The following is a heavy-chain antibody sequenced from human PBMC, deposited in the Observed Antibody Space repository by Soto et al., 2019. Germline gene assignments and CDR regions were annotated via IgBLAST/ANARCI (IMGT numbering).Heavy chain of an antibody. CDR1: GGSISSGDYY. Sequence: SETLSLTCTVSGGSISSGDYYWSWIRQPPGKGLEWIGYIYYSGSTYYNPSLKSRVTISVGTSKNQFSLKLSSVTAADTAVYYCASTSGSYYEGPSAYGMDVWGQGTTVTVSS. CDR2: IYYSGST. V-gene: IGHV4-30-4*01. J-gene: IGHJ6*02. CDR3: ASTSGSYYEGPSAYGMDV. D-gene: IGHD1-26*01.